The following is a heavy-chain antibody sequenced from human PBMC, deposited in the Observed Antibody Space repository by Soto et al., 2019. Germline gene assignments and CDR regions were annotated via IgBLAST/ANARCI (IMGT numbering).Heavy chain of an antibody. V-gene: IGHV3-21*01. D-gene: IGHD6-13*01. J-gene: IGHJ4*02. Sequence: GGSLRLSCAASGFTFSSYSMNWVRQAPGKGLEWVSSISSSSSYIYYADSVKGRFTISRDNAKNSLYLQMNSLRAEDTAVYYCARQIAAAGPFDYWGQGTLVTVSS. CDR3: ARQIAAAGPFDY. CDR1: GFTFSSYS. CDR2: ISSSSSYI.